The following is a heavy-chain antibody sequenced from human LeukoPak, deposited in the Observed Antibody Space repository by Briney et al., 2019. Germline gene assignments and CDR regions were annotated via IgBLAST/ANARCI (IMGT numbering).Heavy chain of an antibody. V-gene: IGHV1-8*01. Sequence: ASVKVSCKASGYTFTSYDINWVLQATGQGLEWMGWMNPNSGNTGYAQKFQGRVTMTRNTSISTAYMELSSLRSEDTAVYYCARGKRTIFGLGISYYFDYWGQGTLVTVSS. D-gene: IGHD3/OR15-3a*01. CDR2: MNPNSGNT. CDR3: ARGKRTIFGLGISYYFDY. CDR1: GYTFTSYD. J-gene: IGHJ4*02.